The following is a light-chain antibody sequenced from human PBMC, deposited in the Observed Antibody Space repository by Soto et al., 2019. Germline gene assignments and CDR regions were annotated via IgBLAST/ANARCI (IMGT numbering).Light chain of an antibody. CDR2: EVS. J-gene: IGLJ2*01. CDR1: SSDVGGYTY. Sequence: QSALTQPASVSGSPGQSITISCTGISSDVGGYTYVSWYQQHPGKAPKLMIYEVSNRPSGVSNRFSGSKSGNTASLTISGLQTEDEADYYCQSYDSSLSGSVFGGGTKLTVL. V-gene: IGLV2-14*01. CDR3: QSYDSSLSGSV.